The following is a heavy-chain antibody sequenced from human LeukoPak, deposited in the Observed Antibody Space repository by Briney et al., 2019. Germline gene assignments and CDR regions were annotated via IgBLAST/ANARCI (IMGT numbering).Heavy chain of an antibody. CDR2: ISSSSSYI. Sequence: GGSLRLSSAASGFTFSSYSMNWVRRAPGKGLEWDSSISSSSSYIYYADSVKGRFTISRDNAKNSLYLQMNSLRAEDTAVYYCAREKLAVAGSADYWGQGTLVTVSS. J-gene: IGHJ4*02. CDR1: GFTFSSYS. CDR3: AREKLAVAGSADY. V-gene: IGHV3-21*01. D-gene: IGHD6-19*01.